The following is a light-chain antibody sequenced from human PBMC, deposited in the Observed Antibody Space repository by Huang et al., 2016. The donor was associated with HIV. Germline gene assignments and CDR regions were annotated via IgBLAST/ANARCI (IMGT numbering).Light chain of an antibody. J-gene: IGKJ2*01. CDR3: HHRSGWPRT. CDR2: DAS. CDR1: QSLNNL. V-gene: IGKV3-11*01. Sequence: EIVLTQSPATLSLSPGERATLSCRASQSLNNLLAWYKQKPGQAPKLLVYDASNRATGIPARFSGGGSATDFTLTISSLEPEDSAVYYCHHRSGWPRTFGQGTKLEIK.